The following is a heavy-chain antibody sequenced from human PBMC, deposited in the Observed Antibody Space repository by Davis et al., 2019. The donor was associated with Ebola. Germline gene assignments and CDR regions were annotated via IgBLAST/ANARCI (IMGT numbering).Heavy chain of an antibody. V-gene: IGHV3-74*01. D-gene: IGHD3-10*01. CDR3: ARLQGGAIDYYGSGSALLYYYYGMDV. J-gene: IGHJ6*04. CDR2: INSDGSST. CDR1: GFTFRGSW. Sequence: GESLKISCAASGFTFRGSWMHWVRQAPGKGLVWVSRINSDGSSTSYADSVKGRFTISRDNAKNTLYLQMNSLRAEDTAVYYCARLQGGAIDYYGSGSALLYYYYGMDVWGKGTTVTVSS.